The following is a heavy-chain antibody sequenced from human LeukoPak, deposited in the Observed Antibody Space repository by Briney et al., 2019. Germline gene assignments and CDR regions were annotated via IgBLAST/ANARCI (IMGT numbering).Heavy chain of an antibody. CDR2: INAGNGNT. J-gene: IGHJ6*02. D-gene: IGHD5-18*01. V-gene: IGHV1-3*01. Sequence: GASVKVSCKASGYTFTSYAMHWVRQAPGQRLEWMGWINAGNGNTKYSQKFQGRVTITRDTSASTAYMELSSPRSEDTAVYYCARGRVGTWIQLWLPAYGMDVWGQGTTVTVSS. CDR1: GYTFTSYA. CDR3: ARGRVGTWIQLWLPAYGMDV.